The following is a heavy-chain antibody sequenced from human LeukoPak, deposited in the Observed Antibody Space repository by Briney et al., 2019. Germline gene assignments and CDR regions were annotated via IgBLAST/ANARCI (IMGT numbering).Heavy chain of an antibody. Sequence: GASVKVSCKASGHTFTSYAMNWVRQAPGQGLEWMGWININTGNPTYAQGFTGRFVFSLDTSVSTAYLQISSLKAEDTAVYYCARDYSLTLGTTTYFQHWGQGTLVTVSS. V-gene: IGHV7-4-1*02. D-gene: IGHD1-1*01. CDR1: GHTFTSYA. CDR2: ININTGNP. CDR3: ARDYSLTLGTTTYFQH. J-gene: IGHJ1*01.